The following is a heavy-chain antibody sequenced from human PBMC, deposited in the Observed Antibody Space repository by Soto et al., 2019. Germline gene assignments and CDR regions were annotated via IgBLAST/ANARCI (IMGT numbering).Heavy chain of an antibody. V-gene: IGHV1-3*01. Sequence: QVQLVQSGAEVKKPGASVKVSCKASGYTFTSYAMHWVRQAPGQRLEWMGWINAGNGNTKYSQKFQGRVTITRDTSASTAYMELSSLRSEDTAVYYCARDQKGSGYDFFQYWGQGTLVTVSS. CDR1: GYTFTSYA. CDR3: ARDQKGSGYDFFQY. J-gene: IGHJ1*01. D-gene: IGHD5-12*01. CDR2: INAGNGNT.